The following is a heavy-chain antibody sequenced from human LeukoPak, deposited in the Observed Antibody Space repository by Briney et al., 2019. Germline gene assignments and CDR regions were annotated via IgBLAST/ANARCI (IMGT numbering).Heavy chain of an antibody. Sequence: ASVKDSCKASGYTFTSYGISWVRQAPGQGLEWMGWISAYNGNTNYAQKLQGRVTMTTDTSTSTAYMELRSLRSDDTAVYYCARVGDYYGSGSYYIPYYYYGMDVWGQGTTVTVSS. J-gene: IGHJ6*02. D-gene: IGHD3-10*01. V-gene: IGHV1-18*01. CDR1: GYTFTSYG. CDR2: ISAYNGNT. CDR3: ARVGDYYGSGSYYIPYYYYGMDV.